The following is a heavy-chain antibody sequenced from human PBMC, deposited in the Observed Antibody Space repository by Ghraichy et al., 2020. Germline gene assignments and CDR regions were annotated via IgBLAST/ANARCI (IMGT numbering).Heavy chain of an antibody. CDR1: GFPFKTYS. D-gene: IGHD2-2*01. Sequence: GGSLRLSCAASGFPFKTYSLNWVRQAPGKGLEWVSSISSDGSGRNFIYYADSVKGRFIISRDDARNSLYLQMTSLRDEDAAVYNCGSSGTSFFLPRVDYWGQGTLVTVSS. J-gene: IGHJ4*02. CDR3: GSSGTSFFLPRVDY. V-gene: IGHV3-21*01. CDR2: ISSDGSGRNFI.